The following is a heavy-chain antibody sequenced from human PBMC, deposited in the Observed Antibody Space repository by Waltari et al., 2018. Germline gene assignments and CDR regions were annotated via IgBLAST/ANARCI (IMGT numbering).Heavy chain of an antibody. V-gene: IGHV4-34*01. CDR3: ARGLPSVAGTVPHSNYFDY. Sequence: QVQLQQWGAGLLKPSETLSLTCAVYGGSFSGYYWSWIRQPPGKGLEWIGEINHSGSTNYNPSLKSRVTISVDTSKNQFSLKLSSVTAADTAVYYCARGLPSVAGTVPHSNYFDYWGQGTLVTVSS. CDR2: INHSGST. CDR1: GGSFSGYY. J-gene: IGHJ4*02. D-gene: IGHD6-19*01.